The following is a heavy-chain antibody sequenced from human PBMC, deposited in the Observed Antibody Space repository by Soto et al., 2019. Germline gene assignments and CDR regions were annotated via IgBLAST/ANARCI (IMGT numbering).Heavy chain of an antibody. D-gene: IGHD4-17*01. V-gene: IGHV3-53*01. Sequence: GGSLRLSCAASGFTVSRNYMSWVRQAPGKGLEWVSVIYSGGSTYYADSVKGRFTISRDNSKNTLYLQMNSLRAEDTAVYYCARITVTTRQAFYYYYYGMDVWGQGTTVTVSS. CDR1: GFTVSRNY. CDR2: IYSGGST. J-gene: IGHJ6*02. CDR3: ARITVTTRQAFYYYYYGMDV.